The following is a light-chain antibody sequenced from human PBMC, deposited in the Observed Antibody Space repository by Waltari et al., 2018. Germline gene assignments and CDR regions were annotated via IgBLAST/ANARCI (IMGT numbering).Light chain of an antibody. CDR1: MNDIGFFPY. J-gene: IGLJ1*01. V-gene: IGLV2-14*01. CDR2: DVS. CDR3: CSYTGTDTYV. Sequence: QSALTQPASVSGSPGQSITISCTGSMNDIGFFPYVSWYQHHPGQAPKLLIYDVSNPPSGVSSRLPCCQAGSTAFRAISGLQTEDEADYYCCSYTGTDTYVFGTGTKVTVL.